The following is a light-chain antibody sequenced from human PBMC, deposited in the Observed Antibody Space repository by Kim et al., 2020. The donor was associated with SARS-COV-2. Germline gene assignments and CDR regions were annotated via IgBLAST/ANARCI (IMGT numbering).Light chain of an antibody. J-gene: IGKJ2*01. CDR1: QSISSY. CDR2: AAS. CDR3: QQSYNTPYT. V-gene: IGKV1-39*01. Sequence: DIQMTQSPSSLSASVGDRVTITCRASQSISSYLNWYQQKPGKAPKLLIFAASTLQSGVPSSFSGSGSGTDFTLTISNLQPEYFATYYCQQSYNTPYTFGQGTKLEI.